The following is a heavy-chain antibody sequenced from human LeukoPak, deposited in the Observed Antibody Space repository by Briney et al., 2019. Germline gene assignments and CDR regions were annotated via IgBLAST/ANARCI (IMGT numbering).Heavy chain of an antibody. CDR3: AREQNDY. CDR2: IWYDGINK. V-gene: IGHV3-33*01. Sequence: PGGSLRLSCAASGFTFTSNGMHWVRQAPGKGLEWVAVIWYDGINKYYADSVNGRFTTSTDTSTNTLYLQMNSQRAEDTAVCYCAREQNDYWGQGTLVTVSS. J-gene: IGHJ4*02. CDR1: GFTFTSNG.